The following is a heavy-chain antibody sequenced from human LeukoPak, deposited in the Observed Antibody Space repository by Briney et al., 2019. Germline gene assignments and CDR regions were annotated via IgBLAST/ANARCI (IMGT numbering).Heavy chain of an antibody. J-gene: IGHJ4*02. Sequence: GESRRLSCAASGFTFSRYWMSWVRQAPGKGLEWVATIKPDGSEKYYVGPVRGRSTVSRDNAKNSLYLQMSSLRAEDTAVYYCAGEAAGVFDSWGQGTLVIVSS. V-gene: IGHV3-7*04. CDR2: IKPDGSEK. CDR1: GFTFSRYW. CDR3: AGEAAGVFDS. D-gene: IGHD6-13*01.